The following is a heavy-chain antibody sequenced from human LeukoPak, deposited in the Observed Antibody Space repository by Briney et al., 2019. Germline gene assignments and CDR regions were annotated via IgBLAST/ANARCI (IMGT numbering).Heavy chain of an antibody. CDR1: GYTFTSYY. D-gene: IGHD5-12*01. Sequence: ASVKVSCKASGYTFTSYYMHWVRLAPRQGLEWMGIINPSGGSTSYAQKSQGRVTMTRDTSTSTVYMELSSLRSEDTAVYYCASLRGAYGSGDYFDYWGQGTLVTVSS. CDR3: ASLRGAYGSGDYFDY. CDR2: INPSGGST. J-gene: IGHJ4*02. V-gene: IGHV1-46*01.